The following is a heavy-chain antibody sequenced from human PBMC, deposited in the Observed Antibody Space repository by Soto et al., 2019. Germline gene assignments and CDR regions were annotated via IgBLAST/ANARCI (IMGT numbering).Heavy chain of an antibody. Sequence: SQTLSLTCAISGDSVSSNKAAWNWISQSPSRGLEWLGRRYYRSNWYTDYAASVKGRININPDTSKNQFSLQLNSVSPEDTAVYYCARDSQRANPSFFDYWGQGILVTVSS. J-gene: IGHJ4*02. CDR1: GDSVSSNKAA. V-gene: IGHV6-1*01. D-gene: IGHD1-26*01. CDR2: RYYRSNWYT. CDR3: ARDSQRANPSFFDY.